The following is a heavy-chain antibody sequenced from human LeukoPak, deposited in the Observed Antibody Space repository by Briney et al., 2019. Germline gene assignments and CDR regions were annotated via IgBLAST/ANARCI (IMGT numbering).Heavy chain of an antibody. CDR1: GGTFSSYA. CDR3: ARDSSSWTRGDY. Sequence: GASVKVCCKPSGGTFSSYAISWVRQAPGQGLEWMGRIIPILGIANYAQKFQGRVTITADKSTSTAYMELSSRRSEDTAVYYCARDSSSWTRGDYWGQGALVTVSS. D-gene: IGHD6-13*01. V-gene: IGHV1-69*04. CDR2: IIPILGIA. J-gene: IGHJ4*02.